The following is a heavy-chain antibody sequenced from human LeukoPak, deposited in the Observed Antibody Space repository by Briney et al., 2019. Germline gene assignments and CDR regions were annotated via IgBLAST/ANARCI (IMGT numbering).Heavy chain of an antibody. J-gene: IGHJ4*02. CDR2: ISGSGGST. CDR3: AKDYDSSRAAMSFDY. D-gene: IGHD3-22*01. Sequence: GGSLRLSCAASGFTFSSYAMSLVRQAPGKGLEWVSAISGSGGSTYYADSVKGRFTISRDNSKNTLYLQMNSLRAEDTAVYYCAKDYDSSRAAMSFDYLGEGTLVTVSS. CDR1: GFTFSSYA. V-gene: IGHV3-23*01.